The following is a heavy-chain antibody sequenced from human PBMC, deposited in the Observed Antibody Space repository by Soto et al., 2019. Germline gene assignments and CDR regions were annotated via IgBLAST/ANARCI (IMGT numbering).Heavy chain of an antibody. V-gene: IGHV3-33*01. CDR3: ARGTPAAHYGMAV. CDR2: IWYDGSNK. J-gene: IGHJ6*02. CDR1: GFTFSSYG. D-gene: IGHD2-2*01. Sequence: GGSLRLSCAASGFTFSSYGMHWVRQAPGKGLEWVAVIWYDGSNKYYADSVKGRFTISRDNSKNTLYLQMNSLRAEDTAVYYCARGTPAAHYGMAVWGQGTTVTVSS.